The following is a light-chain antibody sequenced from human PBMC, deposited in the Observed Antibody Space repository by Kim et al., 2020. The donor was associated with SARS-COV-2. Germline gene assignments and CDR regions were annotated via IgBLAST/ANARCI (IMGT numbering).Light chain of an antibody. Sequence: DIVMTQSPDSLAVSLGERATINCKSSQSILYSPSNKNYLAWYQQKPGQPPRLLISWASTRESGVPDRFIGSGSGTDFALTISSLQAEDVAAYFCQQYRSTPFTFGQGTKLEI. CDR3: QQYRSTPFT. CDR2: WAS. CDR1: QSILYSPSNKNY. V-gene: IGKV4-1*01. J-gene: IGKJ2*01.